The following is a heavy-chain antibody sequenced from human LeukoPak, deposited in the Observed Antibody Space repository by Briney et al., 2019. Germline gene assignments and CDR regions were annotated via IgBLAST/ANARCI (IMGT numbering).Heavy chain of an antibody. J-gene: IGHJ4*02. D-gene: IGHD2-2*01. V-gene: IGHV4-39*01. CDR3: ARHAEAGTTSCPLDY. CDR2: INYSGST. Sequence: SETLSLTCTVSGGSISSSSYYWGWIRQPPGKGLEWIGSINYSGSTYHNPSLKSRVTISVDTFKNQFSLKVSSVTAADTAAYYCARHAEAGTTSCPLDYWGQGTRVTVSS. CDR1: GGSISSSSYY.